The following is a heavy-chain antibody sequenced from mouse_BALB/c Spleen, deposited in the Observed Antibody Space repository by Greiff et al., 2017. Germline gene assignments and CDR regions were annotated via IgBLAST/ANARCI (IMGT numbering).Heavy chain of an antibody. V-gene: IGHV1-87*01. J-gene: IGHJ3*01. Sequence: VQLVESGAELARPGASVKLSCKASGYTFTSYWMQWVKQRPGQGLEWIGAIYPGDGDTRYTQKFKGKATLTADKSSSTAYMQLSSLASEDSAVYYCARYDGYPSWFAYWGQGTLVTVSA. D-gene: IGHD2-2*01. CDR2: IYPGDGDT. CDR3: ARYDGYPSWFAY. CDR1: GYTFTSYW.